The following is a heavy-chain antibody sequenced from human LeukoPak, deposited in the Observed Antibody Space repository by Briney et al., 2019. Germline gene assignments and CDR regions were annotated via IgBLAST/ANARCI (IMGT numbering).Heavy chain of an antibody. J-gene: IGHJ4*02. Sequence: GGSLRLSCAASGFPFFSTYAMYWVRPAPGKGLEWVAAISYDGSNEYYADSVKGRFTISRDNSKDTLYLQMNSLRAEDTAVYYCARGAPPDSWGQGTLVTVSS. CDR3: ARGAPPDS. CDR1: GFPFFSTYA. CDR2: ISYDGSNE. V-gene: IGHV3-30-3*01.